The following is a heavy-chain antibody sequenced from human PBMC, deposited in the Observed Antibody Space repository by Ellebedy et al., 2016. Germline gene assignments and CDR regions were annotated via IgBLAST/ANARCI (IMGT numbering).Heavy chain of an antibody. J-gene: IGHJ2*01. V-gene: IGHV3-48*02. CDR2: ISRDGGAT. D-gene: IGHD2-2*01. Sequence: GGSLRLSCAASGFPFSTYSMNWVRQAPGKGLEWVSYISRDGGATYYADSVTGRFTISRDNTKNSPFLQMSSLRDDDTAVYSCARDQHFAFDLWGRGTLVTVSS. CDR1: GFPFSTYS. CDR3: ARDQHFAFDL.